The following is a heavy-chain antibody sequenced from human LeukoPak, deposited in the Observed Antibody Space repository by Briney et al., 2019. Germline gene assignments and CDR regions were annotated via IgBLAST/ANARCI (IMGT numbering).Heavy chain of an antibody. Sequence: GGSLRLSCAASGFTFSSYAMSWVRQAPGKGLEWVSAISGSGGSTYYADSVKGRFTISRDNSKNTLYLQMNSLRAEDTAVYYCVTYYDILTGYLLYYFDYWGQGTLVTVFS. CDR2: ISGSGGST. CDR1: GFTFSSYA. CDR3: VTYYDILTGYLLYYFDY. J-gene: IGHJ4*02. V-gene: IGHV3-23*01. D-gene: IGHD3-9*01.